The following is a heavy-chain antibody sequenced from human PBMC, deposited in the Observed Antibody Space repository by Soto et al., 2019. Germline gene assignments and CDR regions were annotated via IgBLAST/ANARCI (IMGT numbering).Heavy chain of an antibody. CDR2: TSNSGST. V-gene: IGHV4-31*03. CDR3: ARGGGSTKVDY. J-gene: IGHJ4*02. CDR1: GGSITSSGYY. Sequence: QVQLQESGPGLVKPSQTLSLTCTVSGGSITSSGYYWSWIRQHPGEGLEWIGFTSNSGSTSYNPSLKSRVTIAVDTSSNHCSLNLKSVPAADTAGYSCARGGGSTKVDYWGQGTLVTVSP. D-gene: IGHD2-2*01.